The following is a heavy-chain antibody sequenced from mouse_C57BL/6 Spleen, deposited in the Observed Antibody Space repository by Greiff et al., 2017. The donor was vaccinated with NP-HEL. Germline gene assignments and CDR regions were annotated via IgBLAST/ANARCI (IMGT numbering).Heavy chain of an antibody. CDR3: ARKFSNPYYYAMDY. Sequence: QVQLQQPGAELVKPGASVKMSCKASGYTFTSYWITWVKQRPGQGLEWIGDIYPGSGSTNYNEKFKSKATLTVDTSSSTAYMQLSSLTSEDAAVYYGARKFSNPYYYAMDYWGQGTSVTVSS. J-gene: IGHJ4*01. V-gene: IGHV1-55*01. D-gene: IGHD6-1*01. CDR1: GYTFTSYW. CDR2: IYPGSGST.